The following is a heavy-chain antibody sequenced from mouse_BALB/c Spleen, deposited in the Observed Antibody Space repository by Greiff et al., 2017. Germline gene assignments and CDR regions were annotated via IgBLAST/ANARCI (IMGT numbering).Heavy chain of an antibody. CDR2: ISTYSGDA. D-gene: IGHD1-1*01. J-gene: IGHJ2*01. V-gene: IGHV1S137*01. CDR1: GYTFTDYA. Sequence: QVQLQQSGAELVRPGVSVKISCKGSGYTFTDYAMHWVKQSHAKSLEWIGVISTYSGDASYNQKFKGKATMTVDKTSSTAYMELARLTSEESAIYYCARESGRSKEYYFDYWGQGTTVTVSA. CDR3: ARESGRSKEYYFDY.